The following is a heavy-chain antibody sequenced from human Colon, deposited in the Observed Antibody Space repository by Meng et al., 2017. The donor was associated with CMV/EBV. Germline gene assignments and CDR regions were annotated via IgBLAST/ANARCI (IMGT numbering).Heavy chain of an antibody. CDR3: ARERDSYGSNWFDP. CDR2: ISYDGSNK. CDR1: GFTFSSYA. Sequence: GGSLRLSCAASGFTFSSYAMHWVRQAPGKGLEWVAVISYDGSNKYYADSVKGRFTISRDNSKNTLYLQMNSLRAEDTAVYYCARERDSYGSNWFDPWGQGTLVTVSS. V-gene: IGHV3-30*04. J-gene: IGHJ5*02. D-gene: IGHD5-18*01.